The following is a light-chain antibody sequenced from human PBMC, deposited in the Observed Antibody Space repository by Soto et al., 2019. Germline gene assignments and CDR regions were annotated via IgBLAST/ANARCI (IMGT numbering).Light chain of an antibody. Sequence: DIQMTQSPSSLSASVGDRVTITCRASQSITTYLNWYHQKPGKAPKLLIFDASNLETGVPSRFSGSGPRTHFSLTINNLQPEDVGTYFCQHYDNLPLTFGGGTKVDI. CDR2: DAS. CDR1: QSITTY. CDR3: QHYDNLPLT. J-gene: IGKJ4*01. V-gene: IGKV1-33*01.